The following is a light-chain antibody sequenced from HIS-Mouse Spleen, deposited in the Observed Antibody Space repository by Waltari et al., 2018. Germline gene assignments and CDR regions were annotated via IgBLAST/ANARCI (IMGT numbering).Light chain of an antibody. Sequence: DIQMTQSPSSLSASVGDRVTITCRASQSISSYLNWYQQKPGKAPKLLIYAASSLQSGVPSRFSGSGSVTEFTLNISSPQPEDFATYYCPHRETSSWKFGERTNVELQ. CDR2: AAS. J-gene: IGKJ1*01. CDR3: PHRETSSWK. CDR1: QSISSY. V-gene: IGKV1-39*01.